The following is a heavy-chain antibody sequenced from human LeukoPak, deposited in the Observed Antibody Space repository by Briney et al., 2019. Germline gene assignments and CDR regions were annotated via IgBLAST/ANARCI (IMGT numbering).Heavy chain of an antibody. CDR1: GLSFSSYG. CDR3: ARDRGRTRFYDY. Sequence: GGSLRLSCAASGLSFSSYGMHWVRQAPGKGLEWVAVIWYDGRHKYYADSVKGRFIISRDNSRNILYLQMDSLRAEDTAVYYCARDRGRTRFYDYWGQGTLVTVSS. D-gene: IGHD1-26*01. V-gene: IGHV3-33*01. J-gene: IGHJ4*02. CDR2: IWYDGRHK.